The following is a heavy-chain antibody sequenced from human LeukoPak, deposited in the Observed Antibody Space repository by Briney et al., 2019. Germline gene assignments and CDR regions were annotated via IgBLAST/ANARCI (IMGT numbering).Heavy chain of an antibody. J-gene: IGHJ4*02. D-gene: IGHD3-22*01. Sequence: SETLSLTCAVYGGSFSGYYWSWIRQPPGKGLEWIGEINHSGSTNYNPSLKSRVTISVDTSKNQFSLKLSSVTAADTAVYYRARGRARTTYYYDSSGYYGLDYWGQGTLVTVSS. CDR1: GGSFSGYY. CDR2: INHSGST. V-gene: IGHV4-34*01. CDR3: ARGRARTTYYYDSSGYYGLDY.